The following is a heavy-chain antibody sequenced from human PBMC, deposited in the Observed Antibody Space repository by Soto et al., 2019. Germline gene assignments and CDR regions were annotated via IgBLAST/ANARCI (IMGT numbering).Heavy chain of an antibody. D-gene: IGHD6-13*01. Sequence: GASVKVSCKASGGTFSSYAISWVRQAPGQGLEWMGGIIPIFGTANYAQKFQGRVTITADESTSTAYMELSSLRSEDTAVYYCARDYTYSSSWRQGGFYYYGMDVWGQGTTVTVSS. CDR2: IIPIFGTA. J-gene: IGHJ6*02. CDR1: GGTFSSYA. V-gene: IGHV1-69*13. CDR3: ARDYTYSSSWRQGGFYYYGMDV.